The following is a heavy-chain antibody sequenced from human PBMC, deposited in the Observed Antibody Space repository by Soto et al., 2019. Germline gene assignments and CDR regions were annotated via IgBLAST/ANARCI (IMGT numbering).Heavy chain of an antibody. CDR3: ARALPGITGTTNWFDP. J-gene: IGHJ5*02. V-gene: IGHV1-69*06. Sequence: EASVKVSCKASGGTFSSYAISWVRQAPGQGLEWMGGIIPIFGTANYAQKFQGRVTITADKSTSTAYMELSSLRSEDTAVYYCARALPGITGTTNWFDPWGQGTLVTVSS. D-gene: IGHD1-7*01. CDR2: IIPIFGTA. CDR1: GGTFSSYA.